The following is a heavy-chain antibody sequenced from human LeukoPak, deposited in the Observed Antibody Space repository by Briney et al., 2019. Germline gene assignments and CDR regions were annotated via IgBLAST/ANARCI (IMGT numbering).Heavy chain of an antibody. CDR1: GFTFDHYA. CDR2: ISGYGGTT. D-gene: IGHD2-2*01. V-gene: IGHV3-43*02. Sequence: GGSLRLSCVASGFTFDHYAMHWVRQTPGKGLEWVSLISGYGGTTYYADPVKGRFTISRDNSKNSLYLQMNSLRSEDSALYYCAKAPGFCSTTSCPGDYWGQGTLVTVSS. CDR3: AKAPGFCSTTSCPGDY. J-gene: IGHJ4*02.